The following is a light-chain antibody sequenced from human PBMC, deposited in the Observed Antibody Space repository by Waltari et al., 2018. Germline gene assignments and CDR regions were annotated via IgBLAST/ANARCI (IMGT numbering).Light chain of an antibody. Sequence: DVVMTQSPLSLPVTLGQPASISCRSSQSLVHSDGRTYVNWFQQRPCQSPRRLIYYVSNRDSGVPDRFSGGGSGTDFTLKISRVEAEDVGVYYCMQGTHYPLTFGGGTKVEIK. CDR3: MQGTHYPLT. J-gene: IGKJ4*01. CDR1: QSLVHSDGRTY. V-gene: IGKV2-30*02. CDR2: YVS.